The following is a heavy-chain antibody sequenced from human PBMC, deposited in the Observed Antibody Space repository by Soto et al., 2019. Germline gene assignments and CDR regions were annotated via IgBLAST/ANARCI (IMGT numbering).Heavy chain of an antibody. D-gene: IGHD3-16*01. J-gene: IGHJ5*02. Sequence: QITLKESGPTLVKPTQTLTLTCTFSGFSLTTRGVGVGWIRQPPGKALEGLALIYWDDDKRYSPSLQSRLSNTKHTSKSQVVLTMTNVDAVHTATYYCAHIPNYYQYDWFDPWGQGTLVSVSS. V-gene: IGHV2-5*02. CDR2: IYWDDDK. CDR3: AHIPNYYQYDWFDP. CDR1: GFSLTTRGVG.